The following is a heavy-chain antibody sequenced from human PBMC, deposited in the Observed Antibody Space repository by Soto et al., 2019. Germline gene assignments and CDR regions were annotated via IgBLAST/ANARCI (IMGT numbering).Heavy chain of an antibody. D-gene: IGHD6-13*01. CDR2: TWYDGSEK. Sequence: QVQLVESGGGVVQPGMSLRISCAASGFTFSRFGMHWVRQAPGKGLQWVAGTWYDGSEKFYADSVKGRFTISRDNAETTLYLKMNSLRAEDTAMYYCARDLSSSFDAFYIWGQGTMFTVAS. CDR3: ARDLSSSFDAFYI. CDR1: GFTFSRFG. J-gene: IGHJ3*02. V-gene: IGHV3-33*01.